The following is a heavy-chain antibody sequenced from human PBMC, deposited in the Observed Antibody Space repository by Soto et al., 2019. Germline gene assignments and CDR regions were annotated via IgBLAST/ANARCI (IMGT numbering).Heavy chain of an antibody. CDR1: GGSFSGYY. J-gene: IGHJ4*02. Sequence: QVQLQQWGAGLLKPSETLSLTCAVYGGSFSGYYWSWIRQPPGKGLEWIGEINHSGSTNYNPSLKRRVTISVDTSKNQFSLKLSSVTAADTAVYYCATTIGYCSSTSCPGPSHFDYWGQGTLVTVSS. V-gene: IGHV4-34*01. CDR2: INHSGST. CDR3: ATTIGYCSSTSCPGPSHFDY. D-gene: IGHD2-2*01.